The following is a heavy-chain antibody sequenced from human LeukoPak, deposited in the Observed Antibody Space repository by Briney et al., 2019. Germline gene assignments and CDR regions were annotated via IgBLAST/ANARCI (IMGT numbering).Heavy chain of an antibody. J-gene: IGHJ4*02. CDR1: GYTFTSYY. CDR3: ARDRGGSNYAYYFDY. V-gene: IGHV1-46*01. CDR2: INPSGGST. D-gene: IGHD4-11*01. Sequence: ASVKVSCKASGYTFTSYYMHWVRQAPGQGLEWMGIINPSGGSTSYAQKFQGRVTMTRDTSTSTVYMELSSLRSEDTAVYYCARDRGGSNYAYYFDYWGQGTLVTVSS.